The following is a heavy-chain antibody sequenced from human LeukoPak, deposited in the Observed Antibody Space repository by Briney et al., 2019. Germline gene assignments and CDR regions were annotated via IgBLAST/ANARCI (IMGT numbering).Heavy chain of an antibody. D-gene: IGHD5-18*01. Sequence: GGSLRLSCAASGFTLSTYSMNWVRQAPGKGLEWVSYISSSSSTIYYADSVKGRFSISRDNAKNSLYLQMGSLRAEDTAVYYCARGDRGHSYSNFDYWGQGTLVTVSS. CDR1: GFTLSTYS. CDR3: ARGDRGHSYSNFDY. CDR2: ISSSSSTI. V-gene: IGHV3-48*04. J-gene: IGHJ4*02.